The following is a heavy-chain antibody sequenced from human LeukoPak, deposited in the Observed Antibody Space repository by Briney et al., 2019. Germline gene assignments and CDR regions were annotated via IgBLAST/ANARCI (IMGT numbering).Heavy chain of an antibody. CDR2: ISAYNGNT. CDR1: GYTFTSYG. CDR3: ARTSHCSSTSCYSSWFDP. V-gene: IGHV1-18*01. D-gene: IGHD2-2*01. J-gene: IGHJ5*02. Sequence: ASVKVSRKASGYTFTSYGISWVRQAPGQGLEWMGWISAYNGNTNYAQKLQGRVTMTTDTSTSTAYMELRSLRSDDTAVYYCARTSHCSSTSCYSSWFDPWGQGTLVTVSS.